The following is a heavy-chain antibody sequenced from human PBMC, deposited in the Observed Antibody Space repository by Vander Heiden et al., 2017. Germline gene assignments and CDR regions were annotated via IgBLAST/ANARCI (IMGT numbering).Heavy chain of an antibody. CDR3: ARAPSDHSSSWYGEFDY. J-gene: IGHJ4*02. Sequence: QLQLQESGPGLVKPSETLSLTCTVSGGSIRSSSYYWGWIRQPPGKGLEWIGSIYYSGSTYYNPSLKSRVTISVDTSKNQFSLKLSSVTAADTAVYYCARAPSDHSSSWYGEFDYWGQGTLVTVSS. D-gene: IGHD6-13*01. CDR1: GGSIRSSSYY. V-gene: IGHV4-39*01. CDR2: IYYSGST.